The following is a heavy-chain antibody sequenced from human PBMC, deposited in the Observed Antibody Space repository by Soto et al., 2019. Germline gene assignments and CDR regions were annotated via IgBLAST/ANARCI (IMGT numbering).Heavy chain of an antibody. J-gene: IGHJ6*02. CDR1: GFTFSDYY. Sequence: QVQLVESGGGLVKPGGSLRLSCAASGFTFSDYYMSWIRQAPGKGLEWVSYISSSGSTIYYADSVKGRLTISRDNAKNSLYLQMNSLRAEDTAVYYCAREPDSGSYYYYGMDVWGQGTTVTVSS. D-gene: IGHD1-26*01. CDR2: ISSSGSTI. CDR3: AREPDSGSYYYYGMDV. V-gene: IGHV3-11*01.